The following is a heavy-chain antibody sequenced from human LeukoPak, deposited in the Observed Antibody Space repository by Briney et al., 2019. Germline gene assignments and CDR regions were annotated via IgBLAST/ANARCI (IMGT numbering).Heavy chain of an antibody. CDR2: INHSGST. V-gene: IGHV4-34*01. Sequence: SETLSLTCAVYGGSFSGYYWSWIRQPPGKGLEWIGEINHSGSTNYNPSLKSRVTISVDTSKNQFSLKLSSVTAADTAVYYCARAYIAAGWFDPWGQGTLVTASS. J-gene: IGHJ5*02. CDR3: ARAYIAAGWFDP. D-gene: IGHD6-13*01. CDR1: GGSFSGYY.